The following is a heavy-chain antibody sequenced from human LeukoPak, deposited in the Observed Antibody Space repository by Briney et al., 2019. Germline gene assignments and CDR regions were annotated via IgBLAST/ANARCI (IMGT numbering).Heavy chain of an antibody. CDR3: ARDMRWAATPLPLDWFDP. CDR1: GSTVSSNY. V-gene: IGHV3-66*01. CDR2: IYSAGNT. Sequence: GGSLRLSCAASGSTVSSNYMSWVRQAPGKGLEWVSVIYSAGNTFYADSVKGRFTISTDNSKNKLYLQMNSLRAEDTAVYYCARDMRWAATPLPLDWFDPWGQGTLVTVSS. J-gene: IGHJ5*02. D-gene: IGHD2-15*01.